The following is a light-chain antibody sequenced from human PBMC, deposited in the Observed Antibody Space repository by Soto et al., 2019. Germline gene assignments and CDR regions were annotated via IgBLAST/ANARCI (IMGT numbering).Light chain of an antibody. CDR3: QQRKHWHTIT. J-gene: IGKJ5*01. CDR2: DSS. Sequence: EVEFTQSPATLSLSPGETATLYCRASQSVDKFLAWYQQRPGQPPRLLLFDSSNRANGVPGRFSGSGSGTVFTLTIDSLEPEDSAVYYCQQRKHWHTITFGQGTRLEIK. V-gene: IGKV3-11*01. CDR1: QSVDKF.